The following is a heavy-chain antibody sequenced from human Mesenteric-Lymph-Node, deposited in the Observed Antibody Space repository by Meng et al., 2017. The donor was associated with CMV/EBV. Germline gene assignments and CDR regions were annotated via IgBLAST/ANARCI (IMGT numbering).Heavy chain of an antibody. CDR1: GGSISSSS. J-gene: IGHJ4*02. CDR3: ARDMDSSGYAGPFVNGEIPLY. Sequence: ETLSLTCTVSGGSISSSSYYWGWIRQPPGKGLEWVSSISSSSSYIYYADSVKGRFTISRDNAKNSLYLQMNSLRAEDTAVYYCARDMDSSGYAGPFVNGEIPLYWGQGTLVTVSS. CDR2: ISSSSSYI. V-gene: IGHV3-21*01. D-gene: IGHD3-22*01.